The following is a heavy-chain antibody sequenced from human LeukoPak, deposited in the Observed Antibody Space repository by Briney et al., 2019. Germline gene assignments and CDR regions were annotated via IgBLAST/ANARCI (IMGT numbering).Heavy chain of an antibody. CDR1: GGSFSGYY. V-gene: IGHV4-34*01. CDR2: INHSGST. J-gene: IGHJ4*02. Sequence: SETLSLTCAVYGGSFSGYYWNWVRQPPGKGLEWIGEINHSGSTNYNPSLKSRVTISIDTSKNQFSLKLSSVTVADTAVYYCARSYHRVELLYYWGQGTLVTVSS. CDR3: ARSYHRVELLYY. D-gene: IGHD1-7*01.